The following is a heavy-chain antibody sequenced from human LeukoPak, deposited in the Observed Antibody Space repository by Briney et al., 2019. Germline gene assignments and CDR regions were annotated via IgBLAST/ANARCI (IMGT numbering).Heavy chain of an antibody. Sequence: GASVKVSCKASGYTLRSYDITWVRQAPGQGLEWMGWISPNNGNTNYAQKFQGRVTMTTDTPTSTAYMEMRSLRSDDTAVYYCARERDGSGWHVADYWGQGTLVTVSS. CDR1: GYTLRSYD. CDR3: ARERDGSGWHVADY. D-gene: IGHD6-19*01. V-gene: IGHV1-18*01. J-gene: IGHJ4*02. CDR2: ISPNNGNT.